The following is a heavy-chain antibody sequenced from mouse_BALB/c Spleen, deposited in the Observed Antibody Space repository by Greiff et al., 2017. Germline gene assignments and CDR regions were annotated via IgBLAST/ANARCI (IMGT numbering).Heavy chain of an antibody. D-gene: IGHD1-1*01. CDR2: IWSGGST. J-gene: IGHJ2*01. CDR3: ARSYYYGRSYDY. V-gene: IGHV2-2*02. CDR1: GFSLTSYG. Sequence: VHLVESGPGLVQPSQSLSITCTVSGFSLTSYGVHWVRQSPGKGLEWLGVIWSGGSTDYNAAFISRLSISKDNSKSQVFFKMNSLQANDTAIYYCARSYYYGRSYDYWGQGTTLTVSS.